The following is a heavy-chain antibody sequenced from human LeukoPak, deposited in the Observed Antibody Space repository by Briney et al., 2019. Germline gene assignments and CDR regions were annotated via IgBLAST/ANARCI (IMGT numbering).Heavy chain of an antibody. V-gene: IGHV3-33*01. CDR3: ARFGYVAAVDV. D-gene: IGHD2-15*01. J-gene: IGHJ4*02. CDR1: GFPFSSTG. Sequence: GGSLRLSCAASGFPFSSTGMHWVRQAPGKGLEWVAVIWYDGSEKYYADSVKGRFSISRDNAKNLVYLQMNSLRAEDTAVYHCARFGYVAAVDVWGQGTPVTVSS. CDR2: IWYDGSEK.